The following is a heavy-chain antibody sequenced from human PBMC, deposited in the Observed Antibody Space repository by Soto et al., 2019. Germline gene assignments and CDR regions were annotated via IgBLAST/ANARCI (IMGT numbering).Heavy chain of an antibody. V-gene: IGHV1-2*02. Sequence: SVKVSCKASGYSFTDYYMQWVRQAPGQGLEWMGWINPNSGDTYFAQKFQGRVTMTWDTSISTAYMELSRLISDDTAVDVCGRGPPPEDSITYHYSFYYGMDVRGQGTTVTVSS. CDR3: GRGPPPEDSITYHYSFYYGMDV. J-gene: IGHJ6*02. D-gene: IGHD3-22*01. CDR1: GYSFTDYY. CDR2: INPNSGDT.